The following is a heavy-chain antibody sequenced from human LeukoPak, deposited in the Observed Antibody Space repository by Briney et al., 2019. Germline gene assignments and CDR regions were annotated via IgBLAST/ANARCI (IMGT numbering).Heavy chain of an antibody. J-gene: IGHJ4*02. CDR1: GFSLSTNEVG. V-gene: IGHV2-5*02. CDR3: AHAYTPSGKWGYFDY. D-gene: IGHD1-1*01. CDR2: IYWDDVK. Sequence: SGPTLVKPTQTLTLTCGFSGFSLSTNEVGVGWVRQPPVKALEWLAVIYWDDVKRYRPSLRSRLTVRKETSNNQVVLTMTHVDPVDTATYYCAHAYTPSGKWGYFDYWGQGTLVTVSS.